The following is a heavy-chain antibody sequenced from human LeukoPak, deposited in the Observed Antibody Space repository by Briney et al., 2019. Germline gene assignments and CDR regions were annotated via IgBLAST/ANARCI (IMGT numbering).Heavy chain of an antibody. J-gene: IGHJ6*02. D-gene: IGHD3-9*01. Sequence: PSETLSLTCTVSGGSISSYYWSWVRQPPGKGLEGIGYIYYSGRTNYNPSLTRRVTISVDTSKNQFSLKLSSVPAADTAVYYCARHRQEGILTGYYSIYYYYYGMDVWGQGTTVTVSS. CDR3: ARHRQEGILTGYYSIYYYYYGMDV. CDR2: IYYSGRT. V-gene: IGHV4-59*08. CDR1: GGSISSYY.